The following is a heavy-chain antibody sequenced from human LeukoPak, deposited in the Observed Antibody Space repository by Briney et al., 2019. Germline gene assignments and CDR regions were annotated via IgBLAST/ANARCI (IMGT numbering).Heavy chain of an antibody. CDR1: GGSVSGTSYY. Sequence: SETLSLTCTVSGGSVSGTSYYWAWIRQPPGKGLEWIGTISYTGCTPYNPSLKSRVTISADTSRNQFSLKLTSVTAADTAIFYCARHRDHYGSGYHFDFWGEGTLVTVSS. CDR3: ARHRDHYGSGYHFDF. J-gene: IGHJ4*02. CDR2: ISYTGCT. V-gene: IGHV4-39*01. D-gene: IGHD3-10*01.